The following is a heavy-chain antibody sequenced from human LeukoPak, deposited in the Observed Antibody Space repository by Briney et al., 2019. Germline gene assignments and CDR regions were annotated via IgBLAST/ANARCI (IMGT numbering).Heavy chain of an antibody. V-gene: IGHV4-59*01. Sequence: PSETLSLTCSVSGDSISSNYWSWIRQPPGKGLEWIGYMYNSGSTNYNPSLKSRVTISVDTSKNQLSLMLTSVTAADTAVYFCARGAGRCGGDCYSSDSWGLGTLVTVSS. CDR3: ARGAGRCGGDCYSSDS. CDR2: MYNSGST. CDR1: GDSISSNY. D-gene: IGHD2-21*02. J-gene: IGHJ4*02.